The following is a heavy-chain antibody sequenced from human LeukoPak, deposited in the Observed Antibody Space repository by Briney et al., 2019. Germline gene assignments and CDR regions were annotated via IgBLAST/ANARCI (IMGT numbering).Heavy chain of an antibody. D-gene: IGHD1-20*01. Sequence: GGLRLSCAASGFTFSNYMMHWARQAPGKGLVWVSRIKSDGITITYADSVKGRFTISRDNAKNTLYLQMNSLRAEDTAVYYCLRDLNWSLDQWGQGTLVTVSS. J-gene: IGHJ4*02. CDR2: IKSDGITI. V-gene: IGHV3-74*01. CDR3: LRDLNWSLDQ. CDR1: GFTFSNYM.